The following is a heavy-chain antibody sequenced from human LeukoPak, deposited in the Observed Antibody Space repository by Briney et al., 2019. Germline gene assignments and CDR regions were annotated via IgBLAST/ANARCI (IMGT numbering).Heavy chain of an antibody. CDR1: GGPISSYY. J-gene: IGHJ4*02. CDR3: AREGGVGATRPFDY. CDR2: IYYSGST. Sequence: SETLSLTCTVSGGPISSYYWSWIRQPPGKGLEWIGYIYYSGSTNYNPSLKSRVTISVDTSKNQFSLKLSSVTAADTAVYYCAREGGVGATRPFDYWGQGTLVTVSS. D-gene: IGHD1-26*01. V-gene: IGHV4-59*01.